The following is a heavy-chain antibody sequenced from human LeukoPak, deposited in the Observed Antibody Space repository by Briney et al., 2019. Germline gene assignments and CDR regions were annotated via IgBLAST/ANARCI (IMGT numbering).Heavy chain of an antibody. D-gene: IGHD1-7*01. J-gene: IGHJ4*02. V-gene: IGHV3-7*04. Sequence: GGSLRHSCAASGFVFSSYWMSWVRQAPGRGLEWVANIKHDGSGKYYVDSVKDRFTISRDNAKNSMYLHMNSLRAEDTAVYYCARDLELRYWGQGTLVTVSS. CDR3: ARDLELRY. CDR2: IKHDGSGK. CDR1: GFVFSSYW.